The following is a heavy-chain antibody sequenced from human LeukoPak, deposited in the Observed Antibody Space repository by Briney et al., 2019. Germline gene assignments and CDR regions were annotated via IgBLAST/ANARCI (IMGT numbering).Heavy chain of an antibody. Sequence: PGGSLRLSCAASGFTFSIYSMNWVRQAPGKGLEWVSSISSSSSYIYYADSVKGRFTISRDNSKNTVYLQVTSLRVEDTALYYCAKAGWVYFHWADYWGQGTLVTVSS. D-gene: IGHD2/OR15-2a*01. CDR2: ISSSSSYI. CDR3: AKAGWVYFHWADY. V-gene: IGHV3-21*04. CDR1: GFTFSIYS. J-gene: IGHJ4*02.